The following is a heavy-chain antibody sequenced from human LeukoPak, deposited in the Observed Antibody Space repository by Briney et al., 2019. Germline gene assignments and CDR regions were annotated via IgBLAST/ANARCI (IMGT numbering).Heavy chain of an antibody. J-gene: IGHJ6*02. D-gene: IGHD4-17*01. CDR2: IYYSGST. CDR3: ARGTVTRKPKNYYGMDV. Sequence: KTSETLSLTCTVSGGSISSYYWSWIRQPPGKGLEWIGYIYYSGSTNYNPSLKSRVTIPVDTSKNQFSLKLSSVTAADTAVYYCARGTVTRKPKNYYGMDVWGQGITVTVSS. CDR1: GGSISSYY. V-gene: IGHV4-59*08.